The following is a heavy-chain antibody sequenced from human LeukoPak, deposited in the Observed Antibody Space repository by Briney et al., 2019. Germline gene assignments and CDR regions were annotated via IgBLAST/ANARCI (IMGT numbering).Heavy chain of an antibody. J-gene: IGHJ6*02. V-gene: IGHV3-21*01. D-gene: IGHD3-10*01. CDR1: GFTFSSYS. Sequence: GGSLRLSCAASGFTFSSYSMNWVRQAPGKGLEWVSSISSSSSYIYYADSVKGRFTISRDNAKNSLYLQMNSLRAEDTAVYYCARVGAITMVRGVIVTPNYGMDVWGQGTTVTVSS. CDR2: ISSSSSYI. CDR3: ARVGAITMVRGVIVTPNYGMDV.